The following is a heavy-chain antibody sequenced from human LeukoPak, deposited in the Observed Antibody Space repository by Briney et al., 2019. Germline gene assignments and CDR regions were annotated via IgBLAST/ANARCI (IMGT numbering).Heavy chain of an antibody. Sequence: SETLSLTCTVSGGSISSGGYYWSWIRQHPGKGLEWIGYIYYSGSTCYNPSLKSRVTISVDTSKNQFSLKLSSVTAADTAVYYCARVVGATTRPGAFDIWGQGTMVTVSS. CDR3: ARVVGATTRPGAFDI. CDR2: IYYSGST. CDR1: GGSISSGGYY. J-gene: IGHJ3*02. D-gene: IGHD1-26*01. V-gene: IGHV4-31*03.